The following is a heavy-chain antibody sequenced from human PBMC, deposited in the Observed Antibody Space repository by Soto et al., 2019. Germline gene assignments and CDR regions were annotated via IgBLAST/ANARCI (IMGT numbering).Heavy chain of an antibody. Sequence: PGVSLRLSCAASGFTFTRYSMNWVRQAPGKGLEWVSSISSTTNYIYYGDSMKGRFTISRDNAKNSLYLEMNSLRAEDTAVYYCARESEDLPSNFDYWGQGTLVTVSS. CDR3: ARESEDLPSNFDY. V-gene: IGHV3-21*06. J-gene: IGHJ4*02. CDR2: ISSTTNYI. CDR1: GFTFTRYS.